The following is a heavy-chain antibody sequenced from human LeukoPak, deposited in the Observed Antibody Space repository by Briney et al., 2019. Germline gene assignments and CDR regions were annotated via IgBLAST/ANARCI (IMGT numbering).Heavy chain of an antibody. CDR3: AKGATEGYYYYYGLDV. J-gene: IGHJ6*02. V-gene: IGHV1-2*02. CDR1: GYTFTGYY. Sequence: PGASVKVSCKASGYTFTGYYMHWVRQAPGQGLERMGWINPKSGATTYAQKFQDRVTLTRDTSINTAYMDLSGLTSDDTAVFYCAKGATEGYYYYYGLDVWGQGTTVAVSS. CDR2: INPKSGAT.